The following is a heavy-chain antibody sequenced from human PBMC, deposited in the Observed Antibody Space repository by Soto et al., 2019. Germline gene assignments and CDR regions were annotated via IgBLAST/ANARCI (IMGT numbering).Heavy chain of an antibody. D-gene: IGHD1-20*01. V-gene: IGHV4-59*02. CDR2: INYSGST. J-gene: IGHJ5*02. Sequence: PSGTMSITRTVSGGTVWSFVWCGLRQTPGKGLEGIGFINYSGSTNYKPSLKSRVTISIATSKNLFSLKLSSVTAADTAVYYCARSITGTPTQGLLELYAVDPWGQGTLVTVSS. CDR1: GGTVWSFV. CDR3: ARSITGTPTQGLLELYAVDP.